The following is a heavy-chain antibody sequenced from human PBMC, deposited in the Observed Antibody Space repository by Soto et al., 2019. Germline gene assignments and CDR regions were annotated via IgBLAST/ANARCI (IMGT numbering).Heavy chain of an antibody. CDR2: ISRGSDYI. D-gene: IGHD3-10*01. V-gene: IGHV3-21*01. J-gene: IGHJ4*02. CDR3: ARDMYAYGFFDY. Sequence: GCSLRLSCLASGITFSSHSVNWVRQAPGKGLEWVSSISRGSDYIYYRDSVKGRFTISRDNAKNSLYLQMNSLRVEDTAVYYCARDMYAYGFFDYWGQGTLVTVSS. CDR1: GITFSSHS.